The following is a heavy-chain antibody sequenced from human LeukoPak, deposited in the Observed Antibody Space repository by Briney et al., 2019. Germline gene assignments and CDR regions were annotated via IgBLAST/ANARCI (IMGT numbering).Heavy chain of an antibody. CDR3: ARHLNTFDQGGASYYYIDV. CDR1: GGSMSYYY. J-gene: IGHJ6*03. D-gene: IGHD3-16*01. Sequence: PSETLSLTCTVSGGSMSYYYWSWIRQPPGKGLEWIGNLFYSGNSNYNPYLKSRVTISIDTSKSQFSMKLTSLTAADTAVYYCARHLNTFDQGGASYYYIDVWGKGTTVAVSS. CDR2: LFYSGNS. V-gene: IGHV4-59*08.